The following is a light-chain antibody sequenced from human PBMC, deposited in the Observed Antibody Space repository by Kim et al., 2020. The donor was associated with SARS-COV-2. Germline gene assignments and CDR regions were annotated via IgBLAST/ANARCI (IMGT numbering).Light chain of an antibody. CDR2: AAS. J-gene: IGKJ4*01. V-gene: IGKV3-15*01. Sequence: GSPGERATLSCRASQSVSSNLAWYQQKPGQAPRHLIYAASTGATGIPARFSGSGSGTEFTLTISRLQSEDFAVYYCQQYNNWPSTFGGGTKVDIK. CDR1: QSVSSN. CDR3: QQYNNWPST.